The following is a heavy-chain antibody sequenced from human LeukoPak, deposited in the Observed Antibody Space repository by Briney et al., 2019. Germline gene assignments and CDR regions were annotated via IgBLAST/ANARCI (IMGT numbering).Heavy chain of an antibody. Sequence: GGSPRLSCAASGFTFSNYAMNWVRQAPGKGLEWVSAISGSGGSTDYTDSVKGRFTISRDNSNNTLYLQMNSLRAEDTAVYYCAKGSGYGSGWYYFDYWGRGTLVTVSS. V-gene: IGHV3-23*01. D-gene: IGHD6-19*01. CDR1: GFTFSNYA. CDR2: ISGSGGST. CDR3: AKGSGYGSGWYYFDY. J-gene: IGHJ4*02.